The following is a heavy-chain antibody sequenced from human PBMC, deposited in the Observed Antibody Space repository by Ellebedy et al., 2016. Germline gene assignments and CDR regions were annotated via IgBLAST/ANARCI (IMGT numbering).Heavy chain of an antibody. V-gene: IGHV3-33*01. Sequence: GESLKISXAASGFTFSSYGMHWVRQAPGKGLEWVAVIWSDGINKYYADSVKGRFTISRDNAKNTLYLQMNSLRAEDTAVYYCARGPLITIFGVARDYFDYWGQGTLVTVSS. CDR3: ARGPLITIFGVARDYFDY. J-gene: IGHJ4*02. CDR2: IWSDGINK. D-gene: IGHD3-3*01. CDR1: GFTFSSYG.